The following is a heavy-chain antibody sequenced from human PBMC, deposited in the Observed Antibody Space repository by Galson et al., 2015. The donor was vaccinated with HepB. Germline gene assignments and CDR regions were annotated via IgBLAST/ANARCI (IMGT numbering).Heavy chain of an antibody. D-gene: IGHD3-10*01. V-gene: IGHV3-21*01. CDR2: ISSSGSYI. CDR3: ARALPSGIRGGRVFDH. CDR1: GFNLSLYS. Sequence: SLRLSCAASGFNLSLYSMNRVRQAPGKGLEWVSSISSSGSYIYYGDSVKGRCTVSRDSAKTSVYLQMNSLRGDDTAVYYCARALPSGIRGGRVFDHWGQGTLVTVSS. J-gene: IGHJ4*02.